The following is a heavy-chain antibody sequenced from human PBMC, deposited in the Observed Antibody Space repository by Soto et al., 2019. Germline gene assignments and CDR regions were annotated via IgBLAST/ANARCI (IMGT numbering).Heavy chain of an antibody. V-gene: IGHV3-21*01. CDR3: ARAAGGTLDRGPCLY. D-gene: IGHD2-15*01. J-gene: IGHJ4*02. CDR2: ISSSSSYI. CDR1: GFTFSSYS. Sequence: EVQLVESGGGLVKPGGSLRLSCAASGFTFSSYSMNWVRQAPGKGLEWVSSISSSSSYIYYADSVKGRFTISRDNAKNSLYLQMNSLRAEDTAVYYCARAAGGTLDRGPCLYWGQGTLVTVSS.